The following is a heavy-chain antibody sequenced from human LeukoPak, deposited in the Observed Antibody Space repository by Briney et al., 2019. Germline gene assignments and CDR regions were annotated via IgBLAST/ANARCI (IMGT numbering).Heavy chain of an antibody. CDR2: ISGSGGST. D-gene: IGHD5-24*01. CDR3: ARDTISFQIEKATTPLAY. Sequence: PGGSLRLSCAASGFTFSSYAMSWVRQAPGKGLEWVSDISGSGGSTYYADSVKGRFTISRDNSKNTLHLQMTSLRAEDTAVYYCARDTISFQIEKATTPLAYWGQGTLVTVSS. CDR1: GFTFSSYA. V-gene: IGHV3-23*01. J-gene: IGHJ4*02.